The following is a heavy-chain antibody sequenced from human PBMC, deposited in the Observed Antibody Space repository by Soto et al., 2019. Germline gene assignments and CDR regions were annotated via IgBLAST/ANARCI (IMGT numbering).Heavy chain of an antibody. J-gene: IGHJ4*02. CDR3: AKSNAVVSPTNY. CDR2: ISYDGSNK. Sequence: GGSLRLSCAAPGFTFSSYGMHWVRQAPGKGLEWVAVISYDGSNKYYADSVKGRFTISRDNSKNTLYLQMNSLRAEDTAVYYCAKSNAVVSPTNYWGQGTLVTVSS. CDR1: GFTFSSYG. D-gene: IGHD2-15*01. V-gene: IGHV3-30*18.